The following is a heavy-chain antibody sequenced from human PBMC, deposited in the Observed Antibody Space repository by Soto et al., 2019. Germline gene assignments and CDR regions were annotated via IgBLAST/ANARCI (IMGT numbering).Heavy chain of an antibody. D-gene: IGHD2-15*01. CDR1: GFTFSSYW. V-gene: IGHV3-74*01. CDR3: VRTSLVVAAATRADY. CDR2: INSDGSST. Sequence: EVQLVESGGGLVQPGGSLRLSCAASGFTFSSYWMHWVRQAPGKGLVWVSRINSDGSSTSYADSVKGRFTISRDNAKNTLYLQMNSLRAEDTAVYYCVRTSLVVAAATRADYWGQGTLVTLSS. J-gene: IGHJ4*02.